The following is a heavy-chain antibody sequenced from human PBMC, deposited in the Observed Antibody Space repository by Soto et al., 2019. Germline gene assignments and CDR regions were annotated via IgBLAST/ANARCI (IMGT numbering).Heavy chain of an antibody. CDR2: LIPMFGTT. CDR1: GGTFSSYS. D-gene: IGHD3-9*01. Sequence: QVQLVQSGAEVKTPGSSVKVSCKASGGTFSSYSINWMRQAPGQGLEWMGRLIPMFGTTDYAQRFQGRVTLNADESTSTASMEVTNLTSEDTAVYYCARAVVLTFTRFYDMDVWGQGTTVTVSS. J-gene: IGHJ6*02. V-gene: IGHV1-69*18. CDR3: ARAVVLTFTRFYDMDV.